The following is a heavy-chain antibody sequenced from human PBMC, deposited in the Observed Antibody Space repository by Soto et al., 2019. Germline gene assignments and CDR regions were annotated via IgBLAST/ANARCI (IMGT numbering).Heavy chain of an antibody. J-gene: IGHJ4*02. Sequence: CKDRRVTQDGLSLYSVRQAPGKGLEWMGGFDPEEGKTVYAQRFQGRLTMTGDTSTDTRYMELHSLTSDDTAVYYCAIKLGYFDYWGQGILVTVSS. V-gene: IGHV1-24*01. CDR1: RVTQDGLS. CDR2: FDPEEGKT. D-gene: IGHD6-6*01. CDR3: AIKLGYFDY.